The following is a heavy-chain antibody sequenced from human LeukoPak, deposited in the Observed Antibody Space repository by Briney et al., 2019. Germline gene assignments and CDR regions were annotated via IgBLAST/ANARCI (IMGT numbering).Heavy chain of an antibody. CDR3: ARLTEQNWFDP. V-gene: IGHV4-59*08. CDR2: IYYSGST. Sequence: SETLSLTCTVSGDSIIGYYWSWIRQPPGKGLEWIGYIYYSGSTNYNPSLKSRVTISVDTSKNQFSLKLSSVTAADTAVYYCARLTEQNWFDPWGQGTLVTVSS. D-gene: IGHD4-11*01. J-gene: IGHJ5*02. CDR1: GDSIIGYY.